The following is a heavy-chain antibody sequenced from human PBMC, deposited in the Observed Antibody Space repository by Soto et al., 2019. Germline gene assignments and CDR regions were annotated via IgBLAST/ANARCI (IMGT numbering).Heavy chain of an antibody. D-gene: IGHD2-15*01. CDR1: GYTFSSYS. V-gene: IGHV1-18*01. CDR3: ARGTGGNWAAFDI. Sequence: ASVKVSCKPSGYTFSSYSISWVRQAPGQGLEWMGWISAYNDNTNYVQKLQGRVTMTTDTSTSTAYMELRSLRSDDTAVYYCARGTGGNWAAFDIWGQGTMVTVSS. CDR2: ISAYNDNT. J-gene: IGHJ3*02.